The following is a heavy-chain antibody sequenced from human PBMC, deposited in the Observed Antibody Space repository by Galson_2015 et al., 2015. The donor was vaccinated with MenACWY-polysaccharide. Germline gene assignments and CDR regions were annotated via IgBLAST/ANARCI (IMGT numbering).Heavy chain of an antibody. CDR2: MNSNSGNT. V-gene: IGHV1-8*01. Sequence: SVKVSCKASGYTFINNDINWVRQATGQGLEWMGWMNSNSGNTGYAQKFQGRVTMTRDTSISTACMELSGLRSDDTAVYYCARGRVGQIDRYYFDYWGQGTLVSVSS. CDR1: GYTFINND. CDR3: ARGRVGQIDRYYFDY. J-gene: IGHJ4*02. D-gene: IGHD3-22*01.